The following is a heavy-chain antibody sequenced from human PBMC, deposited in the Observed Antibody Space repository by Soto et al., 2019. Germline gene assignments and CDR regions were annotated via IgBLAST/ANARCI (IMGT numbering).Heavy chain of an antibody. CDR2: LLGGGST. Sequence: EVQLVESGGGLIQPGASLRLSCAAAGLAVNRNHMTWVRQAPGQGLEWVSVLLGGGSTYYADSVRGRFTVSRDDSKNTFYLHLNSLRVYDTAIYYCASYSGATGGLDPWGQGTLVTVSS. CDR1: GLAVNRNH. CDR3: ASYSGATGGLDP. V-gene: IGHV3-53*01. D-gene: IGHD1-1*01. J-gene: IGHJ5*02.